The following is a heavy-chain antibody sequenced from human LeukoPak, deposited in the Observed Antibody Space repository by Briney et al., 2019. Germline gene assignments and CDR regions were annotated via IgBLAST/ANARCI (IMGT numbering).Heavy chain of an antibody. CDR1: GFTFSSYA. D-gene: IGHD7-27*01. CDR2: ISYDGSNK. Sequence: PGRSLRLSCAASGFTFSSYAMHWVRQAPGKGLEWVAVISYDGSNKYYADSVKGRFTISRDNSKNTLYLQVNSLRAEDTAVYYCARDLAGLSDYWGQGTLVTVSS. J-gene: IGHJ4*02. CDR3: ARDLAGLSDY. V-gene: IGHV3-30*04.